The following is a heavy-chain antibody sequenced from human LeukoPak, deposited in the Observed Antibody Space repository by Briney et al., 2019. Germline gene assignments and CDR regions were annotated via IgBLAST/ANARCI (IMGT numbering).Heavy chain of an antibody. J-gene: IGHJ4*02. CDR1: GLTFNNYA. CDR2: ISGRSASK. CDR3: AKGVVVAPDVTPFDY. Sequence: PGGSLRLSCAVSGLTFNNYAMSGVRQAPGEGREWVSGISGRSASKYYADSVKGRFTISRDNSKNTLYLQMNSLRAEDTAVYYCAKGVVVAPDVTPFDYWGQGTLVTVSS. D-gene: IGHD2-2*01. V-gene: IGHV3-23*01.